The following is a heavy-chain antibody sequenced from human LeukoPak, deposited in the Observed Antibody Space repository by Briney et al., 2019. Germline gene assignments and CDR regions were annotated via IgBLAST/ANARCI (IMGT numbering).Heavy chain of an antibody. D-gene: IGHD4/OR15-4a*01. Sequence: GGSLRLSCAASGFTFSSYGMHWVRQAPGKGLEWVAVIWYDGSNKYYADSVKGRFTISRDNSKNTLYLQMNSLRAEDTAVYYCARDTSALGMVPGDYWGQGTLVTVSS. CDR1: GFTFSSYG. CDR3: ARDTSALGMVPGDY. CDR2: IWYDGSNK. V-gene: IGHV3-33*01. J-gene: IGHJ4*02.